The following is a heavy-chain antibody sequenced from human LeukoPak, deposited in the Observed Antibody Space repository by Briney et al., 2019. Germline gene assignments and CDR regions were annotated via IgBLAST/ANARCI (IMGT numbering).Heavy chain of an antibody. V-gene: IGHV4-39*07. CDR2: IYYTGST. D-gene: IGHD2-8*01. Sequence: PSETLSLTCTVSGVSISSSNYYWGWIRQPPGKGLEWIGSIYYTGSTYYNPSLKSRVTISVDTSKNQFSLKMRSVTAADTAVYFCARNGGNTDFDYWGQGTLVTVSS. J-gene: IGHJ4*02. CDR3: ARNGGNTDFDY. CDR1: GVSISSSNYY.